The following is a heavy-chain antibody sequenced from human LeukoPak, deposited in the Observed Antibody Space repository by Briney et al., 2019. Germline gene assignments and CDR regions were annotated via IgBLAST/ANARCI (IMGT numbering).Heavy chain of an antibody. D-gene: IGHD5-24*01. V-gene: IGHV3-53*01. J-gene: IGHJ3*02. CDR2: IYAGGST. CDR3: AGVRWLPSEADAFDI. Sequence: GGSLRLSCAASGLTVSSDYMSWVRQAPGKGLEWVSLIYAGGSTYYADSVKGRFTISRDNSKNTLYLQMNSLRAEDTAVYYCAGVRWLPSEADAFDIWGQGTMVTVSS. CDR1: GLTVSSDY.